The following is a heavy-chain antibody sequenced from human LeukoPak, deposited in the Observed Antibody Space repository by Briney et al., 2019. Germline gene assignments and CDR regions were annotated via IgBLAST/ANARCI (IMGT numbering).Heavy chain of an antibody. D-gene: IGHD3-3*01. CDR1: GGSISSYY. Sequence: SETLSLTCTVSGGSISSYYWSWIRQPPGKGLEWIGYIYYSGSTNYNPSLKSRVTISVDTSKNQFSLKLSSVTAADTAVYYCARRRFWSGPFDYWGQGTLVTVSS. CDR3: ARRRFWSGPFDY. CDR2: IYYSGST. J-gene: IGHJ4*02. V-gene: IGHV4-59*12.